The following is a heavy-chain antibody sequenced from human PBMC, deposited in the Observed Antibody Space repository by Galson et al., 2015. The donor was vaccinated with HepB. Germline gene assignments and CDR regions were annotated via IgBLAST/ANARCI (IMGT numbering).Heavy chain of an antibody. V-gene: IGHV3-23*01. D-gene: IGHD2-21*02. J-gene: IGHJ4*02. CDR2: ISGNGGST. CDR1: GFTFSSYA. CDR3: VNDPYCGGDCYPYNFDY. Sequence: SLRLSCAASGFTFSSYAMNWVRQAPGKGLEWVSAISGNGGSTYYADSVKGRFTISRDNSKSTLYLQMNSLRGEDTAIYYCVNDPYCGGDCYPYNFDYWGQGTLVTVSS.